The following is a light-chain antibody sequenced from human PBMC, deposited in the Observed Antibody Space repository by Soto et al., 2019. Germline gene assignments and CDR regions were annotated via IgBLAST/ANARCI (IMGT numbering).Light chain of an antibody. CDR1: SSNIGAGYD. J-gene: IGLJ1*01. Sequence: QPVLTQPPSVSGARGQRVTISCTGSSSNIGAGYDVHWYQQFPGTAPKLLIYGNSNRPSGVPDRFSGSKSGTSASLAITGLQAEDEADYYCQSYDSSLSGYVFGTGTKLTVL. CDR2: GNS. CDR3: QSYDSSLSGYV. V-gene: IGLV1-40*01.